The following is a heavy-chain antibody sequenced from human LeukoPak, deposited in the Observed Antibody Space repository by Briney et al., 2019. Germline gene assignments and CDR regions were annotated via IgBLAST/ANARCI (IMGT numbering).Heavy chain of an antibody. J-gene: IGHJ4*02. CDR1: GFTFSSYD. V-gene: IGHV3-13*04. D-gene: IGHD5-12*01. CDR3: VRGTGYSAYDYDFDY. CDR2: IGTAGDT. Sequence: GGSLRLSCAASGFTFSSYDMHWVRQPTGKGLEWVSAIGTAGDTYYPGSVKGRFTISRENAKNSLYLQMNSLRAGDTAVSYCVRGTGYSAYDYDFDYWGQGTLVTVSS.